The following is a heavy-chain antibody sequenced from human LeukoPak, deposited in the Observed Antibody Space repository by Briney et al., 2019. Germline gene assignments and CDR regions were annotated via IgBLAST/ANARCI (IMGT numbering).Heavy chain of an antibody. CDR1: GFTFSNYA. Sequence: PGASLRLSCAASGFTFSNYAMSWVRQAPGKGLEWVSAITGGGSGIYYADSMKSRITISRDNSKNTLYLQINGLRAEDTAVYYCAKWGDYDVLTGYYVSDYWGQGTLVTVSS. CDR2: ITGGGSGI. CDR3: AKWGDYDVLTGYYVSDY. V-gene: IGHV3-23*01. J-gene: IGHJ4*02. D-gene: IGHD3-9*01.